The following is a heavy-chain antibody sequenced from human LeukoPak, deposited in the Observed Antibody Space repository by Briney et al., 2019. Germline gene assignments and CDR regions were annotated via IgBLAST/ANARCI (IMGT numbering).Heavy chain of an antibody. CDR1: GFTFSSYG. Sequence: GGSLRLSCAASGFTFSSYGMNWVRQAPGKGLEWVSSISSSSNYIYYADSLKVRFTISRDNAANSLFLQMNSLRAEDTALYYCARAVAGPAGEYYFDYWGQGTLVTVSS. CDR3: ARAVAGPAGEYYFDY. D-gene: IGHD6-19*01. J-gene: IGHJ4*02. V-gene: IGHV3-21*01. CDR2: ISSSSNYI.